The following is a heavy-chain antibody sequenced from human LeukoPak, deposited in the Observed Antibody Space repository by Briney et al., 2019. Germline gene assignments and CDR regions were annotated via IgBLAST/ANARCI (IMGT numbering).Heavy chain of an antibody. CDR2: IWYDGGYK. Sequence: GRSLRLSCAAAAFTFSNYGMHWVRQAPGKGLEWVAGIWYDGGYKYYADSVKGRFTISRDNSKYTLFLQMDSLRAEDTAVYYCARNYYDSSGYQESTFNYWGQGTLVTVSS. CDR1: AFTFSNYG. J-gene: IGHJ4*02. D-gene: IGHD3-22*01. V-gene: IGHV3-33*01. CDR3: ARNYYDSSGYQESTFNY.